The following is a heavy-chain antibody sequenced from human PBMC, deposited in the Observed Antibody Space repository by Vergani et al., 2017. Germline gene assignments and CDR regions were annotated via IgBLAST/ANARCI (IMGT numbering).Heavy chain of an antibody. V-gene: IGHV4-59*01. D-gene: IGHD3-22*01. CDR1: GGSISSYY. CDR2: IYYSGST. Sequence: QVQLQESGPGLVKPSETLSLTCTVSGGSISSYYWSWIRQPPGKGLEWIGYIYYSGSTNYNPSLKSRVTISVDTSKNQFSLKLSSVTAADTAVYYCARGIVTYDSSVYYPDGFAFDIWGQGTMVTVSS. CDR3: ARGIVTYDSSVYYPDGFAFDI. J-gene: IGHJ3*02.